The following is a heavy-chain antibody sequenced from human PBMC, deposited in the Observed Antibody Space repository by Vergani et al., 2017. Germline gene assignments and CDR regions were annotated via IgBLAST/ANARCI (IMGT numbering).Heavy chain of an antibody. CDR1: FDSIRNLY. Sequence: QVQLQESGPGLVKSSETLSLTCSVSFDSIRNLYCNWIRQPPGKGLEWIGSIHYSENTNYNPSLKSRVSISLDKSENQFSLRLASVTAADTAVYFCARDGDVLSLDIWGQGTTVTVSS. CDR3: ARDGDVLSLDI. CDR2: IHYSENT. V-gene: IGHV4-59*11. J-gene: IGHJ6*02. D-gene: IGHD2/OR15-2a*01.